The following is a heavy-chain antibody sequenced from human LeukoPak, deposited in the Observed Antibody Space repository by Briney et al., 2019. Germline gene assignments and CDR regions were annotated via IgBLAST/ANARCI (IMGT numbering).Heavy chain of an antibody. Sequence: GGSLRLSCEASGFTFDDYGMSWVRQPPGKGLEWVSGISRNGGSTDYADSVKGRFTISRDNAKNSHFLQMNGLRVEDTAFYYCARGFRNGPFDCWGQGTLVTASS. CDR3: ARGFRNGPFDC. CDR1: GFTFDDYG. D-gene: IGHD2-8*01. CDR2: ISRNGGST. V-gene: IGHV3-20*04. J-gene: IGHJ4*02.